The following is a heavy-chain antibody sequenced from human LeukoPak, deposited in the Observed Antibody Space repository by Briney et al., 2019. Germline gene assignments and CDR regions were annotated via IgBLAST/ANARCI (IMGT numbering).Heavy chain of an antibody. CDR2: IWYDGSNK. D-gene: IGHD3-10*01. J-gene: IGHJ4*02. CDR1: GFSYSLYG. Sequence: GGSLRLFCGASGFSYSLYGMQGARQAPGKGLEWVAVIWYDGSNKYYADSVKGRFTISRDNSKNTLYLQMNSLRAEDTAVYYCAREHDRSVSHLVSWGQGTQVTVSS. V-gene: IGHV3-33*01. CDR3: AREHDRSVSHLVS.